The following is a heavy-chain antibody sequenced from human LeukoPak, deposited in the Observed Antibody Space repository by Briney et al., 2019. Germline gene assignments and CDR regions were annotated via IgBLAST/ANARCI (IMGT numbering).Heavy chain of an antibody. J-gene: IGHJ4*02. CDR3: ARVRRSITIFGVVIPHPYYFDY. CDR2: INHSGGT. CDR1: GGSFSGYY. Sequence: SETLSLTCAVYGGSFSGYYWSWIRQPPGKGLEWIGEINHSGGTNYNPSLKSRVTISVDTSKNQFSLKLSSVTAADTAVYYCARVRRSITIFGVVIPHPYYFDYWGQGTLVTVSS. V-gene: IGHV4-34*01. D-gene: IGHD3-3*01.